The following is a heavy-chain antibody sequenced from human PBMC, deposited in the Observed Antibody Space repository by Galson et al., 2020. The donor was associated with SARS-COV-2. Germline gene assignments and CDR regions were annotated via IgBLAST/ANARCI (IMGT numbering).Heavy chain of an antibody. CDR2: INSDGSRT. D-gene: IGHD3-10*01. CDR3: LRGLTIDY. J-gene: IGHJ4*02. Sequence: YWIHWVRQAPGKGLVCVSRINSDGSRTTYADSVKGRLNISRDNAKNTRYLQMNRLRAEDTAVYYCLRGLTIDYWGRGTLVSVSS. CDR1: YW. V-gene: IGHV3-74*01.